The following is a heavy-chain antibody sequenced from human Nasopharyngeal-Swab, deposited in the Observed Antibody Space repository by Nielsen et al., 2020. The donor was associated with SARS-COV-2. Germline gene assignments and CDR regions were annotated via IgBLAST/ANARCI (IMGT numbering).Heavy chain of an antibody. V-gene: IGHV4-31*02. Sequence: WIRQPPGKGLEWIGYIYYTGSTYCNPSLKSRVTISVDTSKNQFSLKLTSVTAADTAAYYCARYPSSSWSSYGMDVWGQGTTVTVSS. D-gene: IGHD6-13*01. CDR2: IYYTGST. J-gene: IGHJ6*02. CDR3: ARYPSSSWSSYGMDV.